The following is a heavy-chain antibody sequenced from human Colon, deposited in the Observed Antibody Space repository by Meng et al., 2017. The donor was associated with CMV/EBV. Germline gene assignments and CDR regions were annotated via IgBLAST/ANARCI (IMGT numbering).Heavy chain of an antibody. CDR2: IYSGGST. CDR1: GFTVSSNY. CDR3: ARKASHFYYGMDV. J-gene: IGHJ6*02. Sequence: GGSLRLSCAASGFTVSSNYMSWVRQAPGKGLEWVSVIYSGGSTYYADSVKGRFTISRDDPKNTVSLEMNSLRAEDTAMYYCARKASHFYYGMDVWGQGTTVTVSS. V-gene: IGHV3-53*01.